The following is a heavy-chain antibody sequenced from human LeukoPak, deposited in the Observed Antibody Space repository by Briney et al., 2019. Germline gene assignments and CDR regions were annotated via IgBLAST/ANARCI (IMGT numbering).Heavy chain of an antibody. D-gene: IGHD6-6*01. Sequence: ASVKVSCKASGGTFSSYAISWVRQAPGQGLEWMGGIIPIFGTANYAQKFQGRVTITADESTSTAYMELSSLRSEDTAVYYCARDLSPRRARTFDYWGQGTLVTVSS. CDR1: GGTFSSYA. CDR2: IIPIFGTA. J-gene: IGHJ4*02. CDR3: ARDLSPRRARTFDY. V-gene: IGHV1-69*13.